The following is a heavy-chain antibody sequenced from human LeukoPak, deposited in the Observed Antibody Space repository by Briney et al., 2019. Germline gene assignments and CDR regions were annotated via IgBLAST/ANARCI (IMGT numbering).Heavy chain of an antibody. Sequence: SETLSLTCTVSGGSISSGTYYWGWIRQPPGKGLESIVSIYYRGSTFFNPSLKSRVTVSTDTSKNQFFLKLSSVTAADTAVYYCAGSHTYYDLWSGYSRAFDIWGQGTMATVSS. CDR2: IYYRGST. CDR1: GGSISSGTYY. J-gene: IGHJ3*02. CDR3: AGSHTYYDLWSGYSRAFDI. D-gene: IGHD3-3*01. V-gene: IGHV4-39*01.